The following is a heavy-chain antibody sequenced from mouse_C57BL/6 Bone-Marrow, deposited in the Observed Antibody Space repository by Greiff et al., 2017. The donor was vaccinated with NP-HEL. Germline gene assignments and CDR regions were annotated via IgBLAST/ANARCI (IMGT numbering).Heavy chain of an antibody. CDR1: GFTFSDYY. CDR3: ARPTTVVATPFAY. D-gene: IGHD1-1*01. V-gene: IGHV5-12*01. CDR2: ISNGGGST. J-gene: IGHJ3*01. Sequence: EEKVVESGGGLVQPGGSLKLSCAASGFTFSDYYMYWVRQTPEKRLEWVAYISNGGGSTYYPDTVKGRFTISRDNAKNTLYLQMSRLKSEDTAMYYCARPTTVVATPFAYWGQGTLVTVSA.